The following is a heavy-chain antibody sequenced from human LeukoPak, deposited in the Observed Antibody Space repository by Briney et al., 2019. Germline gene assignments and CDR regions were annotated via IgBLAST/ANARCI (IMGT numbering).Heavy chain of an antibody. Sequence: MPSDTLSLTCAVSGYSISNGHWWGWIRQPPGKGLEWIGYIYYSGSTYYSPSLKSRVTMSVDTSKNQFSLKLSSVTAVDTAVYYCARKGSSGWYYFDYWGQGTLVTVSS. V-gene: IGHV4-28*01. CDR3: ARKGSSGWYYFDY. CDR2: IYYSGST. D-gene: IGHD6-19*01. J-gene: IGHJ4*02. CDR1: GYSISNGHW.